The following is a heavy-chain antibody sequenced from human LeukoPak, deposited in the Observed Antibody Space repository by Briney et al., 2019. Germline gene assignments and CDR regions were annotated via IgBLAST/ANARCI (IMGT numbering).Heavy chain of an antibody. D-gene: IGHD1-26*01. CDR3: AKDLSPGGAGNDY. CDR1: GFTFDDYA. V-gene: IGHV3-9*01. J-gene: IGHJ4*02. Sequence: SLRLSCAASGFTFDDYAMHWVRQAPGKGLEGVSGISWNSGSIGYADSVKGRFTISRDNAKNSLYLQMNSLRAEDTALYYCAKDLSPGGAGNDYWGQGTLVTVSS. CDR2: ISWNSGSI.